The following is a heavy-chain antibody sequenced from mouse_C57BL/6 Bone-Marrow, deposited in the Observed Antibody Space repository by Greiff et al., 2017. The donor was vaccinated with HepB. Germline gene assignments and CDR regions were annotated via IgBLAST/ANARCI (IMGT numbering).Heavy chain of an antibody. Sequence: LMESGAELVRPGTSVKVSCKASGYAFTNYLIEWVKQRPGQGLEWIGVINPGSGGTNYNEKFKGKATLTADKSSSTAYMQLSSLTSEDSAVYFCARLGAGYFDYWGQGTTLTVSS. CDR3: ARLGAGYFDY. CDR1: GYAFTNYL. CDR2: INPGSGGT. D-gene: IGHD3-3*01. V-gene: IGHV1-54*01. J-gene: IGHJ2*01.